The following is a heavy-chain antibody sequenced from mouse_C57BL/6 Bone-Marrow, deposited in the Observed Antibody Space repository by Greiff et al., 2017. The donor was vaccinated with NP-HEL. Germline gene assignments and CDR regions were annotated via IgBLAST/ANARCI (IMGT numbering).Heavy chain of an antibody. Sequence: EVQLQESGPGLVKPSQSLSLTCSVTGYSITSGYYWNWIRQFPGNKLEWMGYISYDGSNNYNPSLKNRISITRDTSKNQFFLKLNSVTTEDTATYYCAREEGYDYDGAYWGQGTLVTVSA. V-gene: IGHV3-6*01. J-gene: IGHJ3*01. CDR1: GYSITSGYY. D-gene: IGHD2-4*01. CDR2: ISYDGSN. CDR3: AREEGYDYDGAY.